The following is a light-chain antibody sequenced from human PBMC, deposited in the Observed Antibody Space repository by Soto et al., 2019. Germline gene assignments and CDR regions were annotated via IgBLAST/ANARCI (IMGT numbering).Light chain of an antibody. CDR2: AAS. Sequence: DIQMTQSPSSLSASVGDRVTITCRASQSISSYLNWYQQKPGKAPKLLIYAASSLQSGVPSRFSGSGSGTDFTRTISSLEHEYFATYYCQQSYSTPYTFGQGSKLEIK. J-gene: IGKJ2*01. V-gene: IGKV1-39*01. CDR3: QQSYSTPYT. CDR1: QSISSY.